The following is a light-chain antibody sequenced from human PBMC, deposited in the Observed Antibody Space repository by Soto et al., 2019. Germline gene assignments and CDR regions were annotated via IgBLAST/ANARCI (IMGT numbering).Light chain of an antibody. V-gene: IGKV1-5*03. CDR3: QQYNSYSLT. Sequence: DIQMTQSPSTLSASVGDRVTITCRASQSISSWLAWYQQKPGKAPKLLIYKGSNLESGVPSRFSGSGSGTEFTLTISSLQPDDFATYCCQQYNSYSLTFGGGTKVEIK. CDR2: KGS. CDR1: QSISSW. J-gene: IGKJ4*01.